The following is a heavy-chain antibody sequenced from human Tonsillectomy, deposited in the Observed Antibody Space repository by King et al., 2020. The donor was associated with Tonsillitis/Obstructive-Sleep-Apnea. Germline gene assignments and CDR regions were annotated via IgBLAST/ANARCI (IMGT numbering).Heavy chain of an antibody. CDR3: ARLLGMTSAFDY. CDR2: ISYDGSNK. D-gene: IGHD3-10*01. CDR1: GFTFSSYT. J-gene: IGHJ4*02. Sequence: VQLVESGGGVVQPGRSLRLSCAASGFTFSSYTMHWVRQAPGKGLEWVAVISYDGSNKYYADSVKGRFTISRDNSKNTLYLQMNSLRAEDTAVYYCARLLGMTSAFDYWGQGTLVTVSS. V-gene: IGHV3-30*04.